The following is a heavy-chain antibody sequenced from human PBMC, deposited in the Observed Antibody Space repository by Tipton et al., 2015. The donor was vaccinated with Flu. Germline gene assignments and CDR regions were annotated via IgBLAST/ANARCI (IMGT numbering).Heavy chain of an antibody. CDR1: GYTFTSYG. J-gene: IGHJ4*02. CDR3: ARNYDILTGYPNGGEADY. V-gene: IGHV1-18*01. D-gene: IGHD3-9*01. CDR2: ISAYNGNT. Sequence: QLVQSGAEVKKPGASVKVSCKASGYTFTSYGISWVRQAPGQGLEWMGWISAYNGNTNYAQKLQGRVTMTTDTSTSTAYMELRSLRSDDTAVYYCARNYDILTGYPNGGEADYWGQGTLVTVSS.